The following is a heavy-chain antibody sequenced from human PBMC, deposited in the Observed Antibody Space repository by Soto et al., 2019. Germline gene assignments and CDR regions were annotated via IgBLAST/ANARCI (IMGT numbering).Heavy chain of an antibody. CDR2: MNPNSGNT. CDR3: LQTYYDFWSGYYPDAFDI. Sequence: GASVKVSCKASGYTFTSYDINWVRQATGQGLEWMGWMNPNSGNTGYAQKFQGRVTMTRNTSISTAYMELSSLRSEDTAAYYCLQTYYDFWSGYYPDAFDIWGQGTMVTVSS. J-gene: IGHJ3*02. V-gene: IGHV1-8*01. D-gene: IGHD3-3*01. CDR1: GYTFTSYD.